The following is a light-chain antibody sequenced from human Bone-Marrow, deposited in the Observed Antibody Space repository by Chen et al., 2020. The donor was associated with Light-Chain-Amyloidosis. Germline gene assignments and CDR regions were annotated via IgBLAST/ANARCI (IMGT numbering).Light chain of an antibody. CDR2: RET. CDR1: DLPTKF. CDR3: QSADSSGTYEVI. Sequence: SYELTQPPSVSVSPGQTARITCSGDDLPTKFAYLYQQKPGQAPVLVIHRETERPSGISERFSGSSSGTPATLTISGVQAEDEADYHCQSADSSGTYEVIFGGGTKLTVL. J-gene: IGLJ2*01. V-gene: IGLV3-25*03.